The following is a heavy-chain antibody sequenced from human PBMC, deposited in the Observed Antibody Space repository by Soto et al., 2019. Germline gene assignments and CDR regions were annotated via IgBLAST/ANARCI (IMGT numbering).Heavy chain of an antibody. J-gene: IGHJ4*02. CDR1: GFTFSSYG. V-gene: IGHV3-33*01. CDR2: IWYDGSNK. D-gene: IGHD6-19*01. CDR3: ARDQTVAGRGFDY. Sequence: QVQLVESGGGVVQPGRSLRLSCAASGFTFSSYGMHWVRQAPGKGREWVAVIWYDGSNKYYADSVKGRFTISRDNSKNTLYLQMNSRRAEDTAVYYCARDQTVAGRGFDYWGQGTLVTVSS.